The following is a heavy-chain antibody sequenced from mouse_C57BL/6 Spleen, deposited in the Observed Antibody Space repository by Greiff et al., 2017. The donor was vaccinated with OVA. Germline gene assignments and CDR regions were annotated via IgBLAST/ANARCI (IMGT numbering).Heavy chain of an antibody. D-gene: IGHD3-2*02. Sequence: QVQLKQPGAELVKPGASVKLSCKASGYTFTSYWMQWVKQRPGQGLEWIGEIDPSDSYTNYNQKFKGKATLTVDTSSSTAYMQLSSLTSEDSAVYYCARKEGLEAWFAYWGQGTLVTVSA. J-gene: IGHJ3*01. CDR3: ARKEGLEAWFAY. V-gene: IGHV1-50*01. CDR2: IDPSDSYT. CDR1: GYTFTSYW.